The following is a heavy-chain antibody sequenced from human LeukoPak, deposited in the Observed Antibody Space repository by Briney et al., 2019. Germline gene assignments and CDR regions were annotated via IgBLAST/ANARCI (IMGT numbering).Heavy chain of an antibody. CDR2: LFHSGTT. CDR3: ARGLITWFGELLPSLDY. D-gene: IGHD3-10*01. CDR1: GYSFSSGFY. V-gene: IGHV4-38-2*02. Sequence: SETLSLTCSVSGYSFSSGFYWGWIRQPPGKGLEWIGSLFHSGTTYYNSSLKSRVTISVDTSKNQFSLKLSSVTAADTAVYYCARGLITWFGELLPSLDYWGQGTLVTVSS. J-gene: IGHJ4*02.